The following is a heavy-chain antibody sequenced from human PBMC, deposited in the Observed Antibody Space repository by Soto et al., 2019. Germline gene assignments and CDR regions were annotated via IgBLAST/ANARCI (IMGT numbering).Heavy chain of an antibody. CDR1: GFTFSSYS. J-gene: IGHJ4*02. CDR2: ISSSSSTI. Sequence: GGSLRLSCAASGFTFSSYSMNWVRQAPGKGLEWVSYISSSSSTIYYADSVKGRFTISRDNAKNSLYLQMNSLRAEDTAVYYCARVARAEGTVTMVFDYWGQGTLVTVSS. V-gene: IGHV3-48*01. D-gene: IGHD4-4*01. CDR3: ARVARAEGTVTMVFDY.